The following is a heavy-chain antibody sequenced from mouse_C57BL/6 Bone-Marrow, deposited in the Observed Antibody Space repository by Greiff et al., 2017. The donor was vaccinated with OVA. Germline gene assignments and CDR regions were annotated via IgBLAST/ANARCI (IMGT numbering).Heavy chain of an antibody. CDR2: IGSGGSYT. CDR1: GFTFSSYG. Sequence: EVKLMESGGDLVKPGGSLKLSCAASGFTFSSYGMSWVRQTPDKRLEWVATIGSGGSYTYYPDSVKGRFTISRDNAKNTLYLQMSSLKSEDTAMYYCAIYWDVYFDYWGQGTTLTVSS. J-gene: IGHJ2*01. D-gene: IGHD4-1*01. V-gene: IGHV5-6*01. CDR3: AIYWDVYFDY.